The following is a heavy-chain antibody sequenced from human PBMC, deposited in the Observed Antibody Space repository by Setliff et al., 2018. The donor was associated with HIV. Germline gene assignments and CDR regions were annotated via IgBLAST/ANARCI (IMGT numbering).Heavy chain of an antibody. CDR3: TTIQKLTTPVDY. V-gene: IGHV3-11*01. CDR1: GFTFSDDY. Sequence: GGSLRLSCAASGFTFSDDYMSWIRQIPGKGLEWVSYISGSGSVIFYADSVKGRFTISRDNAKNSLYLQMNSLKTEDTAVYYCTTIQKLTTPVDYWGQGTLVTVSS. D-gene: IGHD4-17*01. CDR2: ISGSGSVI. J-gene: IGHJ4*02.